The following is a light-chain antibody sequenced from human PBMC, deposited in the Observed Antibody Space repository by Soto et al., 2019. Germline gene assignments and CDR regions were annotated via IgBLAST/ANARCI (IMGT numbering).Light chain of an antibody. J-gene: IGLJ1*01. CDR3: CSFAGTSYV. Sequence: QSALTQPRSVSGSPGQSVTISCTGISSDVGGYNSVSWYQQHPGKAPKLMIYDVSKRPSGVPDRFSGSKSGNTASLTISGLQAEDEADYYCCSFAGTSYVFGTGTKLTVL. V-gene: IGLV2-11*01. CDR2: DVS. CDR1: SSDVGGYNS.